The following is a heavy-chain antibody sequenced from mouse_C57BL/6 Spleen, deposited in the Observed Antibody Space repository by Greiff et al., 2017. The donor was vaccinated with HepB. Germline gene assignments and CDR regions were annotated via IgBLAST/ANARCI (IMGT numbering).Heavy chain of an antibody. D-gene: IGHD1-1*01. CDR3: AYYGSSPFAY. Sequence: QVQLQQPGAELVRPGSSVKLSCKASGYTFTSYWMDWVKQRPGQGLEWIGNIYPSDSETHYNQKFKDKATLTVDKSSSTAYMQLSSLTSEDSAVYYCAYYGSSPFAYWGQGTLVTVSA. J-gene: IGHJ3*01. CDR1: GYTFTSYW. V-gene: IGHV1-61*01. CDR2: IYPSDSET.